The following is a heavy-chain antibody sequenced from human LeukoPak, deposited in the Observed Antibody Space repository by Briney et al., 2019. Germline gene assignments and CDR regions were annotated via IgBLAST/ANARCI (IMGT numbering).Heavy chain of an antibody. CDR3: AGVGEQQLVRGYYYYYYMDV. CDR2: MNPNSGNT. J-gene: IGHJ6*03. CDR1: GYTFTSYD. D-gene: IGHD6-13*01. Sequence: GASVKVSCKASGYTFTSYDINWVRQATGQGLEWMGWMNPNSGNTGYAQKFQGRVTMTRNTSISTAYMELSSLRSEDTAVYYCAGVGEQQLVRGYYYYYYMDVWGKGTTVTVSS. V-gene: IGHV1-8*01.